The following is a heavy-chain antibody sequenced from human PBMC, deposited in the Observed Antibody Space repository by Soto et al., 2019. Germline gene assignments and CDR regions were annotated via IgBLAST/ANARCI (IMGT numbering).Heavy chain of an antibody. CDR1: GYTFTSYG. Sequence: QVQLVQSGAEVKKPGASVKVSYKASGYTFTSYGISWVRQAPEQGLEWMGWIGAYNGNTNYAQKLQGRVTMTTDTSTSTAYMELRSLRSDDTAMYYCARDPFNIVLATDRSFDYWGQGTLVTVPS. V-gene: IGHV1-18*01. CDR2: IGAYNGNT. CDR3: ARDPFNIVLATDRSFDY. D-gene: IGHD2-21*01. J-gene: IGHJ4*02.